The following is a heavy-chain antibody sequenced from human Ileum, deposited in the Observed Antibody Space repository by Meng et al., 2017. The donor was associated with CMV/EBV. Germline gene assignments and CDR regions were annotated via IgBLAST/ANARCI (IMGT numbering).Heavy chain of an antibody. V-gene: IGHV3-23*03. D-gene: IGHD3-3*01. CDR2: IHGGGTNT. CDR3: ARYYDLWGGSANVYYFDY. Sequence: FSRSAMTWVRQAPGKGLEWVSAIHGGGTNTYYADSVKGRFTISRDNSGNTLFLQMNSLRAEDTAVYYCARYYDLWGGSANVYYFDYWGQGTLVTVSS. J-gene: IGHJ4*02. CDR1: FSRSA.